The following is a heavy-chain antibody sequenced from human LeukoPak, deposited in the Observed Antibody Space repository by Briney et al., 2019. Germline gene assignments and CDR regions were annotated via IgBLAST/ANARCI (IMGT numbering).Heavy chain of an antibody. J-gene: IGHJ6*03. Sequence: PGGSLRLSCAASGFTFSSYAMHWVRQAPGKGLEWVAVISYDGSNKYYADSVKGRFTISRDNSKNTLYLQMNSLRAEDTAVYYCARDHATISYYYYYMDVWGKGTTVTVSS. CDR1: GFTFSSYA. CDR2: ISYDGSNK. D-gene: IGHD5-12*01. CDR3: ARDHATISYYYYYMDV. V-gene: IGHV3-30*04.